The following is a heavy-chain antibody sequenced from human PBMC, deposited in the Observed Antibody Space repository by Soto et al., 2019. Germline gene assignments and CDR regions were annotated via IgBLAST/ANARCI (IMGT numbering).Heavy chain of an antibody. V-gene: IGHV4-59*01. CDR3: ARARKATYITGGFDS. CDR1: GGSISDYY. J-gene: IGHJ4*02. CDR2: SSYGGII. Sequence: SETLSLTCSVSGGSISDYYWSWIRQSPEKGLAYIAYSSYGGIINLNGALNGRVTMSIDTSKNQFSLKATSLTAADTAVYYCARARKATYITGGFDSWGQGTLVTVSS. D-gene: IGHD3-3*01.